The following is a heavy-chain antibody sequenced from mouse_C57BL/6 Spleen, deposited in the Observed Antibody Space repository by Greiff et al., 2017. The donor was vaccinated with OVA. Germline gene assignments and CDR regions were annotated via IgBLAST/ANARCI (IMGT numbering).Heavy chain of an antibody. J-gene: IGHJ4*01. D-gene: IGHD2-2*01. V-gene: IGHV14-3*01. CDR1: GFNIKNTY. CDR2: IDHANGNT. CDR3: ARRRVGIYSGYNESAMDY. Sequence: VQLQQSVAELVRPGASVKLSCTASGFNIKNTYMHWVKQRPEQGLEWIGRIDHANGNTKYAPKFQGKATITADTSSNTAYQQLSSLTSEDTAIYNCARRRVGIYSGYNESAMDYWGQGTSVTVSS.